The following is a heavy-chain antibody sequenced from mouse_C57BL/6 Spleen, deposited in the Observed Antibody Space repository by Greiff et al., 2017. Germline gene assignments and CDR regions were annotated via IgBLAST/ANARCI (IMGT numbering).Heavy chain of an antibody. Sequence: VQLQQSGAELVRPGASVKLSCTASGFNIKDDYMHWVKQRPEQGLEWIGWIDPENGDTEYASKFQGKATITADTSSNTAYLQLSSLTSEDTAVYYCTKGLDYGSSPRGAYWGQGTLVTVSA. CDR3: TKGLDYGSSPRGAY. CDR1: GFNIKDDY. D-gene: IGHD1-1*01. J-gene: IGHJ3*01. CDR2: IDPENGDT. V-gene: IGHV14-4*01.